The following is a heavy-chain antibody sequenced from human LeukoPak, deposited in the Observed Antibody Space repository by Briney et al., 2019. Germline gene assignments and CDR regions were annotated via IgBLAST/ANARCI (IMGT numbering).Heavy chain of an antibody. CDR2: SNPNSGCT. V-gene: IGHV1-2*06. CDR1: GYTFTGYC. Sequence: ASVKVSCKASGYTFTGYCMHWVRQAPGQGLEWMGRSNPNSGCTNYAQKFQGRVTMTRDTSISTAYMELSRLRSDDTAVYYCASGLIWFGALPFDYWGQGTLVTVSS. D-gene: IGHD3-10*01. J-gene: IGHJ4*02. CDR3: ASGLIWFGALPFDY.